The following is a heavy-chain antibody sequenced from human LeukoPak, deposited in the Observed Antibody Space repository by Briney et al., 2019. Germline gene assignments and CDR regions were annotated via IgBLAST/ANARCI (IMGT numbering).Heavy chain of an antibody. D-gene: IGHD6-19*01. CDR1: GFTFSSYA. CDR3: AKDGYSSGWYWFDP. J-gene: IGHJ5*02. CDR2: ISGSGGST. V-gene: IGHV3-23*01. Sequence: PGGSLRPSCAASGFTFSSYAMSWVRQAPGKGLEWVSAISGSGGSTYYADSVKGRFTISRDNSKNTLYLQMNSLRAEDTAVYYCAKDGYSSGWYWFDPWGQGTLVTVSS.